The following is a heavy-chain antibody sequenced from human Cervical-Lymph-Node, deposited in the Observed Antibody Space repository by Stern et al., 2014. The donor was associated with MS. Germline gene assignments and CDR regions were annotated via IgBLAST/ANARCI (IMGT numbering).Heavy chain of an antibody. D-gene: IGHD3-22*01. V-gene: IGHV4-59*02. CDR3: ASGPDSSGF. CDR1: GVSATEYY. CDR2: MYNSGST. Sequence: QVQLQESGPGLVKPSETLSLTCTVSGVSATEYYWSWIRQSPGKGLDLIVYMYNSGSTKSNPSLKSRVTISRDTSKNQLSLRLTSVTEADTAVYYCASGPDSSGFWGQGTLVTVSS. J-gene: IGHJ4*02.